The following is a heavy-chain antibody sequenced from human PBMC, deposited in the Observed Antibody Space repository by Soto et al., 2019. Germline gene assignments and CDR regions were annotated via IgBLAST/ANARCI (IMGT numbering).Heavy chain of an antibody. CDR2: IYRSGAT. J-gene: IGHJ6*02. CDR3: ARDSGMIRGSYGVDV. CDR1: GFTVTSNY. Sequence: EVQLVESGGGLIQPGGSLRLSCAASGFTVTSNYMTWVRQAPGKGLEWVSVIYRSGATYYPDSVRGRFTASRDYSHNTLYLQMESLRVEDTAVYYGARDSGMIRGSYGVDVWGPGTTVNVS. V-gene: IGHV3-53*01. D-gene: IGHD3-10*01.